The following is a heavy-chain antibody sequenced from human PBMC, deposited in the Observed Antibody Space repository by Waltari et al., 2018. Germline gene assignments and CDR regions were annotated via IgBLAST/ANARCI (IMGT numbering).Heavy chain of an antibody. J-gene: IGHJ4*02. CDR3: TRGGCGGCPGDY. CDR2: IKQDGSES. D-gene: IGHD6-19*01. CDR1: GFTFINYW. V-gene: IGHV3-7*01. Sequence: EVQLVESGGGLVQPGGSLRLSCAASGFTFINYWMNWVRQAPGKGLEWVANIKQDGSESYYVDSVKGRFTISRDNAKNSLYLQMNSLRVEDTAVYYCTRGGCGGCPGDYWGQGTLVTVSS.